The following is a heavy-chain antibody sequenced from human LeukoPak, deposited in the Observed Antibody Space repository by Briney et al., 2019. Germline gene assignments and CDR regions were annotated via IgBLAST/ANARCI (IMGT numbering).Heavy chain of an antibody. CDR1: GGSISSSSYY. Sequence: SETLSLTCTVSGGSISSSSYYWGWIRQPPGKGLEWLGSIYYSGSTYYNPSLKSRVTISVDTSKNQFSLKLSSVTAADTAVYYCAARGRSTYYYDSSGYWTNYYFDYWGQGTLVTVSS. J-gene: IGHJ4*02. CDR2: IYYSGST. D-gene: IGHD3-22*01. V-gene: IGHV4-39*01. CDR3: AARGRSTYYYDSSGYWTNYYFDY.